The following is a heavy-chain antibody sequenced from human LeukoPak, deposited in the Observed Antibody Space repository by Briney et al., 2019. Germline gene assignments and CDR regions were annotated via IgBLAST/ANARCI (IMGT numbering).Heavy chain of an antibody. CDR3: ARSPYYDILTGYYFDY. Sequence: RGSLRLSCAASGFTFTSYPKNWVRQAPRKGLERVSSIRSSSGDIYYADSVKGRFTISRDNSKNTLYLQMNSLRAEDTAVYYCARSPYYDILTGYYFDYWGQGTLVTVSS. CDR2: IRSSSGDI. V-gene: IGHV3-21*04. D-gene: IGHD3-9*01. CDR1: GFTFTSYP. J-gene: IGHJ4*02.